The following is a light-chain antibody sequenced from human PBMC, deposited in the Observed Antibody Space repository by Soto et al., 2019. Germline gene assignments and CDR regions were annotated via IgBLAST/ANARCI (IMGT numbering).Light chain of an antibody. Sequence: DIQMTQSPSTLSASVGDRVTITCRASQSISSWLAWYQQKPGKAPKLRIYDASTLGGGAPSRFSGSGSGTEFTLNISSLQPEDFATYHCQQYRAYSEYTFGQGTKLEIK. CDR3: QQYRAYSEYT. CDR2: DAS. J-gene: IGKJ2*01. CDR1: QSISSW. V-gene: IGKV1-5*01.